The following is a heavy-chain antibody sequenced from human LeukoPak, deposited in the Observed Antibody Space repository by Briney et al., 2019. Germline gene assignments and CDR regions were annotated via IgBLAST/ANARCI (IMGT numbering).Heavy chain of an antibody. CDR3: ARCSGGNSDDAFDI. CDR1: GYNFTPYW. J-gene: IGHJ3*02. V-gene: IGHV5-51*01. CDR2: TFPGHSYS. D-gene: IGHD4-23*01. Sequence: GESLKISCKGSGYNFTPYWIVWVRQMPGKGLEWMGMTFPGHSYSIYSPSFQGQVTISADKSISTAYLQWSSLEASDTAMYSCARCSGGNSDDAFDIWGQGTMVTVSS.